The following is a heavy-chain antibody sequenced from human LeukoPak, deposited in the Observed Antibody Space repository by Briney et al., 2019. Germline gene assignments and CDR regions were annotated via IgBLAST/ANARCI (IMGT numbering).Heavy chain of an antibody. CDR3: ARGVVVVAAHNWFDP. V-gene: IGHV1-69*01. D-gene: IGHD2-15*01. CDR2: IIPIFGTA. Sequence: SVKVSRKASGGTFSSYAISWVRQAPGQGLEWMGGIIPIFGTANYAQKFQGRVTITADESTSTAYMELSSLRSEDTAVYYCARGVVVVAAHNWFDPWGQGTLVTVSS. J-gene: IGHJ5*02. CDR1: GGTFSSYA.